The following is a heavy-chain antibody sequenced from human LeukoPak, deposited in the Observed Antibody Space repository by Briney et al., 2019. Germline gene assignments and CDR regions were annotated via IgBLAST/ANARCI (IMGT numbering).Heavy chain of an antibody. CDR1: GFTFRNYA. J-gene: IGHJ3*02. D-gene: IGHD1-26*01. V-gene: IGHV3-21*06. CDR2: VSNSGDYI. Sequence: TGGSPRLSCAASGFTFRNYAMHWVRQAPGKGLEWVSSVSNSGDYIHYADSVKGRFTISRDNSKNSLYLQMNSLRAEDTALYYCARGENSGSYFTIGNAFDIWGQGTMVTVSS. CDR3: ARGENSGSYFTIGNAFDI.